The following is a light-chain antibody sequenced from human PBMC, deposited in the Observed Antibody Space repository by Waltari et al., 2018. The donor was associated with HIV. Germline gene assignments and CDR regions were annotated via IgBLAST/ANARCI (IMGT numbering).Light chain of an antibody. CDR1: KLGDKY. Sequence: SYVLTQPPSVSVSPGQTASITCSGNKLGDKYTCWYQQKPGQSPVLVIYQDNKRPSGIPERFSGSNSGNTATLTIRGTQAMDEADYYCQAWDSSIVVFGGGTKLTVL. J-gene: IGLJ2*01. V-gene: IGLV3-1*01. CDR3: QAWDSSIVV. CDR2: QDN.